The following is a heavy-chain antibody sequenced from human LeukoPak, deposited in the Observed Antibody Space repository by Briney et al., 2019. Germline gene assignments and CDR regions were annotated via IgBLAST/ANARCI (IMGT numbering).Heavy chain of an antibody. J-gene: IGHJ5*02. D-gene: IGHD5-24*01. V-gene: IGHV1-46*01. Sequence: GASVKVSCKAFGYTFTGYWMHWVRRPPGQGPEWMGVISPSGGSTIYAQKFKGRVTLTRDMSTSTDYLELSSLRSEDTAVYYCARDNSVRDEAWWFNPWGQGTLVTVSS. CDR2: ISPSGGST. CDR3: ARDNSVRDEAWWFNP. CDR1: GYTFTGYW.